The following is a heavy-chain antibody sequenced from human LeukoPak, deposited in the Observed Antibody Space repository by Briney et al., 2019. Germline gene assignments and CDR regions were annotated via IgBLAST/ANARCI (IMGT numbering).Heavy chain of an antibody. J-gene: IGHJ4*02. Sequence: ASMKVSCKASGYTFTSNYIHWVRQAPGQGLEWMGWISAYNGNTNYAQKLQGRVTMTTDTSTSTAYMELRSLRSDDTAVYYCARDREYSGSPGFDYWGQGTLVTVSS. CDR3: ARDREYSGSPGFDY. CDR2: ISAYNGNT. CDR1: GYTFTSNY. V-gene: IGHV1-18*04. D-gene: IGHD1-26*01.